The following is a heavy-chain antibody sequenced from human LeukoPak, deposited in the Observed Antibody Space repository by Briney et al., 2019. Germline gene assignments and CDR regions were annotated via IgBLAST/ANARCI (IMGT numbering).Heavy chain of an antibody. V-gene: IGHV4-59*01. J-gene: IGHJ2*01. CDR3: ARAWLGYGGNAYWYFDL. Sequence: SETLSLTCTVSGGSISSYYWNWIRQPPGKGLEWIGYIYYSGSTNYNPSLKSRVTISVATSKNQFSLKLSSVTAADTAVYYCARAWLGYGGNAYWYFDLWGRGNLVTVSS. D-gene: IGHD4-23*01. CDR1: GGSISSYY. CDR2: IYYSGST.